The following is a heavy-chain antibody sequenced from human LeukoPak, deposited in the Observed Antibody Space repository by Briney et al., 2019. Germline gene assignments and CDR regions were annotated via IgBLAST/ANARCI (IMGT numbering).Heavy chain of an antibody. V-gene: IGHV3-30*18. J-gene: IGHJ4*02. CDR1: GFTFSSYG. CDR2: ISYDGSNK. CDR3: AKAVGDY. D-gene: IGHD3-10*01. Sequence: PGGSLRLSCAASGFTFSSYGMRWVRQAPGKGLEWVAVISYDGSNKYYADSVKGRFTISRDNSKNTLYLQMNSLRAEDTAAYYCAKAVGDYWGQGTLVTVSS.